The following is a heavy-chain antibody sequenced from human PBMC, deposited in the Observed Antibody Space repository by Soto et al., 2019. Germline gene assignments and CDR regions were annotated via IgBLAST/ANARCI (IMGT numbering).Heavy chain of an antibody. V-gene: IGHV3-7*05. CDR1: GSTFSSSW. D-gene: IGHD5-18*01. J-gene: IGHJ4*02. CDR3: ARDRAYNCFDY. Sequence: GGSLRLSCGASGSTFSSSWMTWVRQAPGKGLEWVANINLDGSGRNYVDSVKGRFTISRDNAKNLLYLQMNSLRAEDTAVYYCARDRAYNCFDYWGQGTLVTVSS. CDR2: INLDGSGR.